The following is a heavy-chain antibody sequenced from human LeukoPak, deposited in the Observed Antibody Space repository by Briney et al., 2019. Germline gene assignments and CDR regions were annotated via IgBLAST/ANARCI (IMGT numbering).Heavy chain of an antibody. J-gene: IGHJ4*02. D-gene: IGHD6-19*01. CDR3: AKDGFIRCPGLYYFDY. Sequence: GGSLRLSCAASGFTFSSYAMHWVRQAPGKGLEWVTIISYDGSNKYYADSVKGRFTISRDNSKNTLYLQMNSLRTEDTAVYYCAKDGFIRCPGLYYFDYWGQGTLVTVSS. CDR2: ISYDGSNK. V-gene: IGHV3-30*04. CDR1: GFTFSSYA.